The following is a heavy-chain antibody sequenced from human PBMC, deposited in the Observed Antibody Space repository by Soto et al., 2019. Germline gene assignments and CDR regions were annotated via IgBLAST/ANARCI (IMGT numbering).Heavy chain of an antibody. CDR2: IYYSGST. CDR1: GGSISSYY. CDR3: AREGVSSSWYNYYAMDV. J-gene: IGHJ6*02. V-gene: IGHV4-59*01. Sequence: SETLSLTCTVSGGSISSYYWSWIRQPPGKGLEWIGYIYYSGSTNYNPSLESRVTISVDTSKNQFSLKLSSVTAADTAVYYCAREGVSSSWYNYYAMDVWGQGTTVTVSS. D-gene: IGHD6-13*01.